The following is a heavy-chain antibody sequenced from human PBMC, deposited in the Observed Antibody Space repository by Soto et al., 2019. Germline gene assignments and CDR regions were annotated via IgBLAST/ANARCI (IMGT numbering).Heavy chain of an antibody. CDR2: ITRNSGSI. J-gene: IGHJ6*03. CDR3: AKDAHGSGNSFYYMDV. Sequence: EVQLVESGGGLVQPGRSLRLSCAASGFTFEDYGMHWVRQAPGKGLEWVSGITRNSGSIAYADSVKGRFTTSRDNSKNSLYLQMNSLSPEDTAFYYCAKDAHGSGNSFYYMDVWGKGTAVTVSS. D-gene: IGHD3-10*01. CDR1: GFTFEDYG. V-gene: IGHV3-9*01.